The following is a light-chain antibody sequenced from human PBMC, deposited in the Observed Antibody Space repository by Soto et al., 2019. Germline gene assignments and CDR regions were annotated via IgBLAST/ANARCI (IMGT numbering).Light chain of an antibody. CDR1: QSISSY. J-gene: IGKJ2*01. Sequence: DIQMTQSPSSLSASVGDRVTITFRASQSISSYLNWYQQKPGTDPKLLIYAASSLQSGVPSRFSRSGSATDLTLTISSLQPEDFATYHCQQSYSTPYTCGQGTKLEIK. CDR3: QQSYSTPYT. CDR2: AAS. V-gene: IGKV1-39*01.